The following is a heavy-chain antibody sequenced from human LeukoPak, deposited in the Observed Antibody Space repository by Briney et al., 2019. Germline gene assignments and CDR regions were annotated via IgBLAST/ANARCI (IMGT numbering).Heavy chain of an antibody. D-gene: IGHD3-22*01. CDR1: GYSFTSSW. CDR3: ARRMYYYDSSAGDAFDV. CDR2: IYPGDSNT. J-gene: IGHJ3*01. Sequence: GESLQISCKGSGYSFTSSWIGWVRQMPGKGLEWMGIIYPGDSNTRYSPSFQGQVTISADKSISTAYLQWSSLKASDTAMYYCARRMYYYDSSAGDAFDVWGQGTMVTVSS. V-gene: IGHV5-51*01.